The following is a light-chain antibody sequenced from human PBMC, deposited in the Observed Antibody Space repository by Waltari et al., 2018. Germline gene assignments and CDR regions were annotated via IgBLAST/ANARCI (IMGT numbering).Light chain of an antibody. J-gene: IGKJ1*01. V-gene: IGKV2-28*01. CDR2: LGS. CDR3: MQALQTQRT. CDR1: QSLLHSNGYNY. Sequence: DIVMTQSPLSLPVTPGEPASISCRSSQSLLHSNGYNYLDWYLQKSGQSPQLLIYLGSNRASGVPDRFSGSGSGTDFTLKISRVEAEDVGVYYCMQALQTQRTFGQGTKVEIK.